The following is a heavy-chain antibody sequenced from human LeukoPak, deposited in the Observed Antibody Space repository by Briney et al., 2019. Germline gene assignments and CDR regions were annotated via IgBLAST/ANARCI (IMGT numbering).Heavy chain of an antibody. V-gene: IGHV4-39*01. J-gene: IGHJ1*01. Sequence: WIRQPPGKGLEWIASIYYSVSTYYNPSLKSRVTISVDTSKNQFSLKLSSVTAADTAVYYCARHTVTYEYFQHWGQGTLVTVSS. D-gene: IGHD4-17*01. CDR3: ARHTVTYEYFQH. CDR2: IYYSVST.